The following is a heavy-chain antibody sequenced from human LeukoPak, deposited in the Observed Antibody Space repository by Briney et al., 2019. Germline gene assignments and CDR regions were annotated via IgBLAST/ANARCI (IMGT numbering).Heavy chain of an antibody. D-gene: IGHD5-24*01. CDR3: ARMGEMATNYYFDY. J-gene: IGHJ4*02. CDR1: GFTVSSNY. V-gene: IGHV3-66*01. CDR2: IYSGGST. Sequence: GGSLRLSCAASGFTVSSNYMSWVRQAPGKGLEWVSVIYSGGSTYYADSVKGRFTISRDNSKNTLYLQMNSLRAEDTTVYYCARMGEMATNYYFDYWGQGTLVTVSS.